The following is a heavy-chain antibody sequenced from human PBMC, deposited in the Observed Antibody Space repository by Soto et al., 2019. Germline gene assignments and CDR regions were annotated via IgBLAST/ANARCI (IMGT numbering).Heavy chain of an antibody. CDR1: GYPSTTYG. CDR2: ISTYNGDT. CDR3: ARVMTTFGVISKGPDH. J-gene: IGHJ4*02. V-gene: IGHV1-18*04. Sequence: ASVKVSCKASGYPSTTYGISWVRQAPGQGLEWMGWISTYNGDTEYPQSLQGRVTMTRNTSTATAYMELRSLRSDDTAVYYCARVMTTFGVISKGPDHWGQGTLVTVSS. D-gene: IGHD3-3*01.